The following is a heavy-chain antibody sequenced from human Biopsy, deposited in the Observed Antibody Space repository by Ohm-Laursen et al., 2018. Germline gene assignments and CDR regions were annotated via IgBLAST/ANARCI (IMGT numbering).Heavy chain of an antibody. V-gene: IGHV1-8*01. J-gene: IGHJ3*02. D-gene: IGHD1-7*01. CDR1: GYTFINYD. Sequence: ASVKVSCNASGYTFINYDIHWVRQASGQGLERMGWMNPKSGDTGYAHKFQGRVTMARNASISTANMEMSSLRSEDTAVYYCARGRLSGTRRALDIWGQGTMVTVSS. CDR2: MNPKSGDT. CDR3: ARGRLSGTRRALDI.